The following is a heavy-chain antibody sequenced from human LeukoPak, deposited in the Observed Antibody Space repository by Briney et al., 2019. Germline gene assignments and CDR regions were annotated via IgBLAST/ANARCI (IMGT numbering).Heavy chain of an antibody. V-gene: IGHV1-18*01. CDR3: ARERIGTYYYGSGSTGRFDY. Sequence: ASVKVSCKASGYTFTSYGISWVRQAPGQGLEWMGWISAYNGNTNYAQKLQGRVTMTTDTSTSTAYTELRSLRSDDTAAYYCARERIGTYYYGSGSTGRFDYWGQGTLVTVSS. CDR2: ISAYNGNT. CDR1: GYTFTSYG. J-gene: IGHJ4*02. D-gene: IGHD3-10*01.